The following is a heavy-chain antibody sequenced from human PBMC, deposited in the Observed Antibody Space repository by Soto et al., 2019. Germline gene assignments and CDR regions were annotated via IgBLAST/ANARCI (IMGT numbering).Heavy chain of an antibody. V-gene: IGHV1-24*01. CDR1: GYTITEVS. CDR2: FDPEDGET. J-gene: IGHJ6*02. CDR3: ATKGRWYVGYYYYGMDV. D-gene: IGHD6-13*01. Sequence: ASVKGSCKVSGYTITEVSMHWVRQAPGKGLEWMGGFDPEDGETIYAQKFQGRVTMTEDTSTDTAYMELSSLRSEDTAVYYCATKGRWYVGYYYYGMDVRGQGTTVTVSS.